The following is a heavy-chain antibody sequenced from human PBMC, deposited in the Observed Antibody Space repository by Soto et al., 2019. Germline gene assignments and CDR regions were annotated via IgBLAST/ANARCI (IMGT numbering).Heavy chain of an antibody. CDR3: ARTALRYFDRGDNYGMDV. J-gene: IGHJ6*02. CDR1: GFSLSTSGMC. CDR2: IDWDDDK. Sequence: GPAQVSPNHALTLTCTFSGFSLSTSGMCVSWIRQPAGKSLEWLALIDWDDDKYYSTSLKTRITISKDTSKNQVVLTMNKMDHVDTATYYCARTALRYFDRGDNYGMDVWGQGTKVTVYS. V-gene: IGHV2-70*01. D-gene: IGHD3-9*01.